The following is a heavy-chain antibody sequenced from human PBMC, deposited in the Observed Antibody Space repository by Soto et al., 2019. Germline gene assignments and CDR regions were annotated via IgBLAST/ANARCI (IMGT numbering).Heavy chain of an antibody. J-gene: IGHJ5*02. V-gene: IGHV4-34*01. D-gene: IGHD3-3*01. CDR2: INHSGST. CDR3: ARGTPYYDFWSGSGPSVFDP. Sequence: SETLSLTCAVYGGSFSGYYWSWIRQPPGKGLEWIGEINHSGSTNYNPSLKSRVTISVETSKNQFSLKLSSVTAADTAVYYCARGTPYYDFWSGSGPSVFDPWGQGTLVTVSS. CDR1: GGSFSGYY.